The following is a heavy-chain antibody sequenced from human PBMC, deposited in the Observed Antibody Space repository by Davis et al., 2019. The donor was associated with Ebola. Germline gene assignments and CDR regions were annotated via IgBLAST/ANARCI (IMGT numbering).Heavy chain of an antibody. J-gene: IGHJ4*02. Sequence: GESLTISCKGSGYSFTSYWIGWVRQMPGKGLEWMGIIYPGDSDTRYSPSFQGQVTISADKSISNAYLQWSSLKASDTAMYYCARRQYYYDRSGYYYFDYWGQGTLVTVSS. V-gene: IGHV5-51*01. CDR3: ARRQYYYDRSGYYYFDY. D-gene: IGHD3-22*01. CDR2: IYPGDSDT. CDR1: GYSFTSYW.